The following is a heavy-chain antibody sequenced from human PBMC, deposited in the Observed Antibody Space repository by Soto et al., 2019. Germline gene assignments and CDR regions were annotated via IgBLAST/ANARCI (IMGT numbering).Heavy chain of an antibody. V-gene: IGHV3-23*01. Sequence: GGSLRLSCAASGFTFSSYAMSWVRQAPGKGLEWVSAISGSGGSTYYADSVKGRFTISRDNSKNTLYLQMNSLRAEDTAVYYCAKEGDIVVVPARMGVDLGDYYYYYGMDVWGQGTTVTVSS. J-gene: IGHJ6*02. CDR3: AKEGDIVVVPARMGVDLGDYYYYYGMDV. CDR1: GFTFSSYA. D-gene: IGHD2-2*01. CDR2: ISGSGGST.